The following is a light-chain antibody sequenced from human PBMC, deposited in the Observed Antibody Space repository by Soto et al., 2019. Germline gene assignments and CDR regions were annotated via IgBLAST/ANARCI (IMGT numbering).Light chain of an antibody. V-gene: IGLV1-47*02. CDR1: TSNIGSNS. J-gene: IGLJ3*02. CDR2: NDN. CDR3: VVWDDSLSGPV. Sequence: QSVLTQPPSASGTPGQRVTISCSGSTSNIGSNSVYWYRQLPGTAPNLLIYNDNKRPAGVPDRFSGSKSGTSASLVISGLRSEDEASYFCVVWDDSLSGPVFGGGTKLTV.